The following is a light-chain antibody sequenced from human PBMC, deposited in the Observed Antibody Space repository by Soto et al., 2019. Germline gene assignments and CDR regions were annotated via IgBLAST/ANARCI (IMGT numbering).Light chain of an antibody. CDR1: QGISSY. CDR2: DAS. V-gene: IGKV1-5*01. J-gene: IGKJ1*01. Sequence: TQSPSALSASGGYRVTLPCRASQGISSYLAWYQQKPGKAPKLLIYDASALPRGVPSRFSGSGSGTKFTLTIASLQPDDFATYYCQQYETFSGTFGPGAKVDIK. CDR3: QQYETFSGT.